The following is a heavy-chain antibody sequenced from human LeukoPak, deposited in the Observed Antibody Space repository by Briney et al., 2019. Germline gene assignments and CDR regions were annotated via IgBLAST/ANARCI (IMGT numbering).Heavy chain of an antibody. Sequence: SETLSLTCSVSGAPFKVYYWSWIRQTPGKGLEWLGHIYYSVTTHYNPSLKSRLTISVETSKNQFSLNLSYVTAADTAAYYCASRGRAGSHMLALYYWGQGTLITVSS. CDR2: IYYSVTT. D-gene: IGHD6-19*01. J-gene: IGHJ4*02. V-gene: IGHV4-59*01. CDR1: GAPFKVYY. CDR3: ASRGRAGSHMLALYY.